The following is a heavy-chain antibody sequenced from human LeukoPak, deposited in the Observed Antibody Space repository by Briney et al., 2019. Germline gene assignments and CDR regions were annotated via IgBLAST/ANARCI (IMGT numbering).Heavy chain of an antibody. CDR1: GFTVGGNY. CDR2: IYSSDNT. J-gene: IGHJ4*02. V-gene: IGHV3-66*02. CDR3: AGRWVLDASFDY. Sequence: GGSLRLSCAASGFTVGGNYMSWVRQAPGKGLEWVSVIYSSDNTYYIDSVKGRFTISRDNSKNTLYLQMNSLRAEDTAVYYCAGRWVLDASFDYWGQGTLVTVSS. D-gene: IGHD3-16*01.